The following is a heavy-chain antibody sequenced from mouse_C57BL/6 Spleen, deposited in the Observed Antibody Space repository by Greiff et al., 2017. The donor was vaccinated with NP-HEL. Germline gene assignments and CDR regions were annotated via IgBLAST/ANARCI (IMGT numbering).Heavy chain of an antibody. CDR3: AAGITTVVESYFDY. J-gene: IGHJ2*01. D-gene: IGHD1-1*01. Sequence: VKLVESGPGLVAPSQSLSITCTVSGFSLTSYGVSWVRQPPGKGLEWLGVIWGDGSTNYHSALISRLSISKDNSKSQVFLKLNSLQTDDTATYYCAAGITTVVESYFDYWGQGTTLTVSS. CDR1: GFSLTSYG. CDR2: IWGDGST. V-gene: IGHV2-3*01.